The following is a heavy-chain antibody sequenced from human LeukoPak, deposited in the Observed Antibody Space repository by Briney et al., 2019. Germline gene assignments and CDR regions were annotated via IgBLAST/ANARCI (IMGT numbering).Heavy chain of an antibody. CDR3: AREVQLGRNDAFDI. CDR2: IYTSGST. D-gene: IGHD6-6*01. CDR1: GGSISRYY. J-gene: IGHJ3*02. V-gene: IGHV4-4*07. Sequence: PSETLSLTCTVSGGSISRYYWSWIRQPAGKGLEWIGRIYTSGSTNYNPSLKSRVTMSVDTSKNQFSLKLSSVTAADTAVYYCAREVQLGRNDAFDIWGQGTMVTVSS.